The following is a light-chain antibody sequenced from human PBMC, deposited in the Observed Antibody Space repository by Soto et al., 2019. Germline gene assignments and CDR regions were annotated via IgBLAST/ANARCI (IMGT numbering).Light chain of an antibody. CDR3: CSYAGTYTLWV. Sequence: SVLTQPASVPGSPGQSITISCTGASSDVGGYNYVSWYQQYPGKAPKLIIYDVSKRPSGVPDRFSGSKSGNTASLTISGLQAEDEADYYCCSYAGTYTLWVFGGGTKVTV. CDR1: SSDVGGYNY. J-gene: IGLJ3*02. V-gene: IGLV2-11*01. CDR2: DVS.